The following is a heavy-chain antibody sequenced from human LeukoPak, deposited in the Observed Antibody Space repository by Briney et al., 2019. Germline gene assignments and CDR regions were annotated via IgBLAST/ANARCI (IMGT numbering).Heavy chain of an antibody. V-gene: IGHV4-34*01. Sequence: SETLSLTCAVYGGSFSGYYWSWIRQPPGEGLEWIGEINHSGGTNYNPSLKSRVTISVDTSKNQFSLKVSSVTAADTAVYYCARGPHGSGRPFDYWGQGTLVTVSS. CDR3: ARGPHGSGRPFDY. CDR2: INHSGGT. D-gene: IGHD6-19*01. J-gene: IGHJ4*02. CDR1: GGSFSGYY.